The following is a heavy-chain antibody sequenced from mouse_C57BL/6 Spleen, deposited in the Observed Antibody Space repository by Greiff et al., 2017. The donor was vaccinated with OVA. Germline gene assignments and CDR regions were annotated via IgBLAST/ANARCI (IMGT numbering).Heavy chain of an antibody. V-gene: IGHV1-82*01. CDR2: IYPGDGDT. CDR3: AREIITTVVAFDY. D-gene: IGHD1-1*01. CDR1: GYAFSSSW. Sequence: QVQLQQSGPELVKPGASVKISCKASGYAFSSSWMNWVKQRPGTGLEWIGRIYPGDGDTNYNGKFKGKATLTADKSSSTAYMQLSSLTSEDSAVYFCAREIITTVVAFDYWGQGTTLTVSS. J-gene: IGHJ2*01.